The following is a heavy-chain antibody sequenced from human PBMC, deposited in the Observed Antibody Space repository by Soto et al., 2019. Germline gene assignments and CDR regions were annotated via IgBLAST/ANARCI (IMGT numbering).Heavy chain of an antibody. D-gene: IGHD4-17*01. Sequence: GGSLRLSCAASGFTFSSYSMNWVRQAPGKGLEWVSSISSSSSYIYYADSVKGRFTISRDNAKNSLYLQMNSLRAEDTAVYYCARDLLRYGDYDEGGGGYWGQGTLVTVSS. V-gene: IGHV3-21*01. J-gene: IGHJ4*02. CDR2: ISSSSSYI. CDR1: GFTFSSYS. CDR3: ARDLLRYGDYDEGGGGY.